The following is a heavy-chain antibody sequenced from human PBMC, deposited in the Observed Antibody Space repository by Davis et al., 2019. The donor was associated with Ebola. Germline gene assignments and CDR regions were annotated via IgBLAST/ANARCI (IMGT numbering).Heavy chain of an antibody. V-gene: IGHV3-21*01. CDR1: GFTFSSYS. J-gene: IGHJ4*02. Sequence: GESLKISCAASGFTFSSYSMNWVRQAPGKGLEWVSSISYSSSYIYYADSVKGRFTISRDNAKNSLYLQMNSLRAEDTAVYYCARDITVAAPLDYWGQGTLVTVSS. CDR2: ISYSSSYI. CDR3: ARDITVAAPLDY. D-gene: IGHD6-19*01.